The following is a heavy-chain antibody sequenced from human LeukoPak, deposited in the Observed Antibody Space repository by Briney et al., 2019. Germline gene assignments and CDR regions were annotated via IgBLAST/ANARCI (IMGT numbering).Heavy chain of an antibody. J-gene: IGHJ5*02. CDR1: GGSISSYY. V-gene: IGHV4-59*01. D-gene: IGHD5-18*01. CDR3: ARAIVDTAMEHNWFDP. CDR2: IYYSGST. Sequence: PSETLSLTCTVSGGSISSYYWSWIRQPPGKGLEWIGYIYYSGSTNYNPSLKSRVTISVDTSKNQFSLKLSSVTAVDTAVYYCARAIVDTAMEHNWFDPWGQGTLVTVSS.